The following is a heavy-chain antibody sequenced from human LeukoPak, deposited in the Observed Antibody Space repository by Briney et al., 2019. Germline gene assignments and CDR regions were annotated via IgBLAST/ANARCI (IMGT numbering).Heavy chain of an antibody. Sequence: GGSLRLSCAASGFTVSSNYMSWVRQAPGKGLEWVSVIYSGGSTYYADSVKGRFTISRDNSKNTLYLQMNSLRAEDTAVYYCARGLGFGESFYFDYWGQGTLVTVSS. V-gene: IGHV3-53*01. J-gene: IGHJ4*02. CDR1: GFTVSSNY. D-gene: IGHD3-10*01. CDR3: ARGLGFGESFYFDY. CDR2: IYSGGST.